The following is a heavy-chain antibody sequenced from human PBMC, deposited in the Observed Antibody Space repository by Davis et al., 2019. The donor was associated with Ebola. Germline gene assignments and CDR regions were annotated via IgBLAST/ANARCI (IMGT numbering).Heavy chain of an antibody. Sequence: PSETLSLTCTASGYSITSNNHYWGWIRQPPGKGLEWIGSVYYSGNTYYNPSIRSRVTISVDTSKNQSSLSLSSLTDADTAFYDCARTTLRYCSGTSCYWDYWGQGTLVTVSS. V-gene: IGHV4-39*07. CDR3: ARTTLRYCSGTSCYWDY. D-gene: IGHD2-2*01. CDR1: GYSITSNNHY. J-gene: IGHJ4*02. CDR2: VYYSGNT.